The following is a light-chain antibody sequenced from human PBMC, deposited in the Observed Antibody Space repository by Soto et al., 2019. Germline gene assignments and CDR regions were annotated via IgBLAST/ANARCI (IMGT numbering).Light chain of an antibody. Sequence: EIVLTQSPGTLSLSPGERATLSCRASQSVSSSYLAWYQQKPGQAPRLLNYGASSRATGIPDRFSGSGSGTDFTLTISSLEPEDVAVYYCQQYGSSLWTFCQGTKVEIK. CDR1: QSVSSSY. J-gene: IGKJ1*01. CDR2: GAS. CDR3: QQYGSSLWT. V-gene: IGKV3-20*01.